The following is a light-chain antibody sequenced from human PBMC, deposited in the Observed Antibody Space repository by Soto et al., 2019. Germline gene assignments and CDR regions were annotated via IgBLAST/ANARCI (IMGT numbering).Light chain of an antibody. J-gene: IGKJ2*01. CDR1: QRISSD. CDR2: GAS. Sequence: EIEMTQSPGTLSEYPGERAILSCRASQRISSDLAWYQQKAGQAPRLLIYGASTRATGIPARFSGSGAGTEFTLTISSLQSEDIAVYYCQHYKNWPPIYTFGQGTKVDIK. V-gene: IGKV3-15*01. CDR3: QHYKNWPPIYT.